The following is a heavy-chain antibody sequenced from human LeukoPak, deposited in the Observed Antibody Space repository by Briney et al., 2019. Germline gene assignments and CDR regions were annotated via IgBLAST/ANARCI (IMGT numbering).Heavy chain of an antibody. CDR3: ATHYYDSSGYYTFDY. J-gene: IGHJ4*02. CDR2: FDPEDGET. Sequence: GASVKVSCKVSGYTLTELSMHWVRQAPGKGLEWMRGFDPEDGETIYAQKFQGRVTMTEDTSTDTAYMELSSLRSEDTAVYYCATHYYDSSGYYTFDYWGQGTLVTVSS. D-gene: IGHD3-22*01. V-gene: IGHV1-24*01. CDR1: GYTLTELS.